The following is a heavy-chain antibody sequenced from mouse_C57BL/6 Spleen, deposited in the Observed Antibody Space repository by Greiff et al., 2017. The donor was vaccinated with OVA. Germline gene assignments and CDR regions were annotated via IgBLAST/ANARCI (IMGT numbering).Heavy chain of an antibody. CDR2: ISGGGDYI. CDR1: GFTFSSYA. V-gene: IGHV5-9-1*02. Sequence: EVKLVESGEGLVKPGGSLKLSCAASGFTFSSYAMSWVRQTPEKRLEWVAYISGGGDYIYYADTVKGRFTISRDNARNTLYLQMSSLKSEDTAMYYCTRGEAWFAYWGQGTLVTVSA. CDR3: TRGEAWFAY. J-gene: IGHJ3*01.